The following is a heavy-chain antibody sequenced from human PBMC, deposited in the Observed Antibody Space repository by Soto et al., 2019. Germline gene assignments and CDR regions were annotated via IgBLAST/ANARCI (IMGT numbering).Heavy chain of an antibody. CDR3: AKFLNWSGRHIKGYFDY. Sequence: EVQLLESGGGLVQPGGSLRLSCAASGFTFSSYAMSWVRQAPGKGLEWVSAISGSGGSTYYADSVKGRFTISRDNSKNTLYLQMNSLRAEDTAVYYCAKFLNWSGRHIKGYFDYWGQGTLVTVSS. V-gene: IGHV3-23*01. CDR1: GFTFSSYA. J-gene: IGHJ4*02. D-gene: IGHD3-3*01. CDR2: ISGSGGST.